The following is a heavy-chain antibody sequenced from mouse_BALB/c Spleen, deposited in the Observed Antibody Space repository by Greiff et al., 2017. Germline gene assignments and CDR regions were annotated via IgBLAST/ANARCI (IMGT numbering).Heavy chain of an antibody. V-gene: IGHV5-17*02. Sequence: EVKVEESGGGLVQPGGSRKLSCAASGFTFSSFGMHWVRQAPEKGLEWVAYISSGSSTIYYADTVKGRFTISRDNPKNTLFLQMTNLRSEDTAMYYCARSPARGYAMDYWGQGTSVTVSS. J-gene: IGHJ4*01. CDR2: ISSGSSTI. CDR1: GFTFSSFG. CDR3: ARSPARGYAMDY.